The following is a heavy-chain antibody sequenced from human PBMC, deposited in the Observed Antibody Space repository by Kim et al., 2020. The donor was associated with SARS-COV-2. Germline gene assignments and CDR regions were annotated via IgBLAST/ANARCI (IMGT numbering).Heavy chain of an antibody. CDR2: INPSGGST. V-gene: IGHV1-46*01. D-gene: IGHD5-12*01. CDR3: AREGGGYLHSNHNFDY. J-gene: IGHJ4*02. Sequence: ASVKVSCKASGYTFTSYYMHWVRQAPGQGLEWMGIINPSGGSTSYAQKFQGRVTMTRDTSTSTVYMELSSLRSEHTAVYYCAREGGGYLHSNHNFDYWGQGALVPVSS. CDR1: GYTFTSYY.